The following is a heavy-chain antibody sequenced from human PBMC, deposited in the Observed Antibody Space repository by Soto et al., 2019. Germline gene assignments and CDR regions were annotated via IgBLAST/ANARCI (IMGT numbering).Heavy chain of an antibody. CDR3: ARTRRTTVVTPNWFDP. V-gene: IGHV1-18*04. D-gene: IGHD4-17*01. CDR1: GYTFTSYG. Sequence: ASVKVSCKASGYTFTSYGISWARQAPGQGLEWMGWTSAYNGNTNYAQKLQGRVTMTTDTSTSTAYMELRSLRSDDTAVYYCARTRRTTVVTPNWFDPWGQGTLVTVSS. CDR2: TSAYNGNT. J-gene: IGHJ5*02.